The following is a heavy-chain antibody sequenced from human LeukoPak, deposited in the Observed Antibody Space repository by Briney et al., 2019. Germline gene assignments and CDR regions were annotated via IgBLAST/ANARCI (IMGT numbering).Heavy chain of an antibody. V-gene: IGHV3-23*01. D-gene: IGHD2-21*02. Sequence: PGGSLRLSRAASGFTFSSYAMSWVRQAPGKGLEWVSAISGSGGSTYYADSVKGRFTISRDNSKNTLYLQMNSLRAEDTAVYYCAKDPVVVVTAIHSYWGQGTLVTVSS. J-gene: IGHJ4*02. CDR2: ISGSGGST. CDR1: GFTFSSYA. CDR3: AKDPVVVVTAIHSY.